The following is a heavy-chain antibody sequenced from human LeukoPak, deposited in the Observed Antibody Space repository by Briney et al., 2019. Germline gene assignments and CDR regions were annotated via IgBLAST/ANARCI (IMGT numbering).Heavy chain of an antibody. J-gene: IGHJ4*02. CDR2: ISGYSGNT. CDR3: ARDVATVVHQE. Sequence: GASVKVSCKASGYTFTSYGISWVRQAPGQGLEWMGWISGYSGNTNYVQKFQGRVTIATDTSTSTVYMELRSLRSDDTAVYYCARDVATVVHQEWGQGTLVTVSS. D-gene: IGHD4-23*01. CDR1: GYTFTSYG. V-gene: IGHV1-18*01.